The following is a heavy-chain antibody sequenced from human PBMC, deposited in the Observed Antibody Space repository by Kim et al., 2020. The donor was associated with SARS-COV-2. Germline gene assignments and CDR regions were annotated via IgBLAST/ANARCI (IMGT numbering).Heavy chain of an antibody. CDR1: GFTFSSYA. CDR2: ISGSGGST. V-gene: IGHV3-23*01. Sequence: GGSLRLSCAASGFTFSSYAMSWVRQAPGKGLEWVSAISGSGGSTYYADSVKGRFTISRDNSKNTLYLQMNSLRAEDTAVYYCAKKGGVGCSGGSCYFPFDYWGQGTLVTVSS. CDR3: AKKGGVGCSGGSCYFPFDY. D-gene: IGHD2-15*01. J-gene: IGHJ4*02.